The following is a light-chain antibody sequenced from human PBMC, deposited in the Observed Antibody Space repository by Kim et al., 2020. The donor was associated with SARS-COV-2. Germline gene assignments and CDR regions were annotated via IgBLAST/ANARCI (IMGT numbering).Light chain of an antibody. CDR2: GND. CDR3: QSYDSSVNGWV. V-gene: IGLV1-40*01. J-gene: IGLJ3*02. CDR1: SSNIGAGYD. Sequence: QRVTISCTGSSSNIGAGYDVHWYQHLPGTVPKLLIYGNDNRPSGVPDRVSGSKSGTSASLAITGLQAEDEADYYCQSYDSSVNGWVFGGGTQLTVL.